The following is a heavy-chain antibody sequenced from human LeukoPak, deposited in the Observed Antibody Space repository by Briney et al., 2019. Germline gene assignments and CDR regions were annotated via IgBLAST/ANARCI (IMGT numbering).Heavy chain of an antibody. V-gene: IGHV1-3*04. Sequence: GASVNVSCKTSGYTFTNYGMHWVRQAPRQSPEWMGWINTGNGNTKSSQKFQDRVTLTRDTSASTAYMELNSLGSEDTAVYYCARVPLSDASGHYYPHWGQGTLVTVSS. CDR3: ARVPLSDASGHYYPH. CDR1: GYTFTNYG. CDR2: INTGNGNT. J-gene: IGHJ1*01. D-gene: IGHD3-22*01.